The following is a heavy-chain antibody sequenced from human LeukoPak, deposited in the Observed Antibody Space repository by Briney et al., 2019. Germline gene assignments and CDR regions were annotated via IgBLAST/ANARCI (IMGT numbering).Heavy chain of an antibody. V-gene: IGHV4-61*02. CDR3: ARGGTLFTFFDS. J-gene: IGHJ4*02. CDR1: GGSISSDDYY. Sequence: SETLSLTRTESGGSISSDDYYWNWIRQPAGRGLEWIGRIYTTGNTMYNPSLESRVSMSIDTSKNQVSLKVKSVTAADTAVYYCARGGTLFTFFDSWGQGTLVTVSS. CDR2: IYTTGNT.